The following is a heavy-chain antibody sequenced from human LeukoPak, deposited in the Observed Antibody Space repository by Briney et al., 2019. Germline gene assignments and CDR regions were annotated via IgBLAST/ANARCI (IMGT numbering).Heavy chain of an antibody. CDR2: INPNSGGT. J-gene: IGHJ4*02. CDR1: GGTFSSYA. D-gene: IGHD6-13*01. CDR3: ARYSSSYSSDY. Sequence: ASVKVSCKASGGTFSSYAISWVRQAPGQGLEWMGWINPNSGGTNYAQKFQGRVTMTRDTSISTAYMELSRLRSDDTAVYYCARYSSSYSSDYWGQGTLVTVSS. V-gene: IGHV1-2*02.